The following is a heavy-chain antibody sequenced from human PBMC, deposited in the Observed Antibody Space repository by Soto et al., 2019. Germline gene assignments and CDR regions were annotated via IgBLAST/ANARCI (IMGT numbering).Heavy chain of an antibody. CDR3: ARSTDSSGYLVDP. J-gene: IGHJ5*02. CDR2: IIPIFGTA. CDR1: GGTFSSYA. V-gene: IGHV1-69*13. D-gene: IGHD3-22*01. Sequence: SVKVSCKASGGTFSSYAISWVRQAPGQGPEWMGGIIPIFGTANYAQKFQGRVTITADESTSTAYMELSSLRSEDTAVYYCARSTDSSGYLVDPWGQGTLVTVSS.